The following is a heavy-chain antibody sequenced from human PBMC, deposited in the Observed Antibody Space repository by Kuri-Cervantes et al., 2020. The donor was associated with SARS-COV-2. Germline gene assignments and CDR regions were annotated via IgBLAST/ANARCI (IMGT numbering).Heavy chain of an antibody. CDR2: IYTSGST. J-gene: IGHJ6*03. CDR3: ARVGNSGSYYDYYYYMDV. CDR1: GGSISSGSYY. V-gene: IGHV4-61*02. Sequence: SETLSLTCTVSGGSISSGSYYWSWIRQPAGKGLEWIGRIYTSGSTNYNPSLKSRVTISVDTSKNQFSLKLSSVTAADTAVYYCARVGNSGSYYDYYYYMDVWGKGPRSPSP. D-gene: IGHD1-26*01.